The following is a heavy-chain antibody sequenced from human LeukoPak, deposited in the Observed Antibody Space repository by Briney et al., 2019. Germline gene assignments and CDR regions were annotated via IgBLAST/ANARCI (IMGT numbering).Heavy chain of an antibody. J-gene: IGHJ4*02. D-gene: IGHD2-15*01. Sequence: SETLSLTCTVSGDSINSGGYYWSWIRQHPGKGLEWIGYIYYSGSTYYNPSLKSRVTISLDTSKNQFSLKLSSVTAADTAVYYCARTPYFDHWGQGTLVTVSS. CDR3: ARTPYFDH. CDR1: GDSINSGGYY. V-gene: IGHV4-31*03. CDR2: IYYSGST.